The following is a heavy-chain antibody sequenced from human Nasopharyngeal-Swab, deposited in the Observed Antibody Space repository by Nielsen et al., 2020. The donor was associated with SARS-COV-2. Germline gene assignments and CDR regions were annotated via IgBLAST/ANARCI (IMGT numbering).Heavy chain of an antibody. J-gene: IGHJ4*02. CDR2: IKSKTDGGTT. Sequence: GGSLRLSCAASGFTVTSNYMSWVRQAPGKGLEWVGRIKSKTDGGTTDYAAPVKGRFTISRDDSKNTLYLQMNSLKTEDTAVYYCTTDDGDARYSSGFWGQGTLVTVSS. CDR3: TTDDGDARYSSGF. V-gene: IGHV3-15*01. CDR1: GFTVTSNY. D-gene: IGHD6-19*01.